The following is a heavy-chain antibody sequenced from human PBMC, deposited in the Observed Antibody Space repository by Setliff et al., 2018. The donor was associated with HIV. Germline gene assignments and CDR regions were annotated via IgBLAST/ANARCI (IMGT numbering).Heavy chain of an antibody. Sequence: PSETLSLTCAVSGGSISSGGYYWSWIRQPPGKGLEWIGYIYYSGSTYYNPSLKSRVTISVDRSKNQLSLKLSSVTAADTAVYYCARGVGPSSLITMVRGVIPHYFDYWGQGTLVTVSS. CDR1: GGSISSGGYY. J-gene: IGHJ4*02. CDR3: ARGVGPSSLITMVRGVIPHYFDY. V-gene: IGHV4-30-4*07. CDR2: IYYSGST. D-gene: IGHD3-10*01.